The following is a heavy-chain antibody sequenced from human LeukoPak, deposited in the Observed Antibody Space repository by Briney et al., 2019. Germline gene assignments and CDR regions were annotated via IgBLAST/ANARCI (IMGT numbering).Heavy chain of an antibody. Sequence: GGSLRLSCAASGFTFSSYNMNWVRQAPGKGLEWVSSISSSSNYIYYADSVKGRFTISGDNAKNSLYLQMNSLRAEDTAVYYCARDHSSSGLDVWGQGTTVTVSS. CDR1: GFTFSSYN. V-gene: IGHV3-21*01. J-gene: IGHJ6*02. CDR2: ISSSSNYI. CDR3: ARDHSSSGLDV.